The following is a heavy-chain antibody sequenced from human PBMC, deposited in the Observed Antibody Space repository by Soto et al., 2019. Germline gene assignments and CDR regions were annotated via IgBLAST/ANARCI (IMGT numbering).Heavy chain of an antibody. Sequence: GGSLRLSCVASGLTFGSRAMTWVRQAPGEGLQWVSTITDTGGDAKYADSVRGRFVISRDNSEKTLYLQMTSLTAEDSAMYYCARGSTDSYPGSRIFDFWVRGTLVTVSS. D-gene: IGHD3-10*01. V-gene: IGHV3-23*01. J-gene: IGHJ4*02. CDR3: ARGSTDSYPGSRIFDF. CDR2: ITDTGGDA. CDR1: GLTFGSRA.